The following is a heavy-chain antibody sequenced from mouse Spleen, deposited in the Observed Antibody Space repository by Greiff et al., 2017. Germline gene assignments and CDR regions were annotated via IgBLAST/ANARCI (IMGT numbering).Heavy chain of an antibody. D-gene: IGHD2-3*01. J-gene: IGHJ4*01. CDR1: GYTFTDYN. CDR2: INPNNGGT. CDR3: ARSLSMMVTPDYAMDY. V-gene: IGHV1-18*01. Sequence: EVQLQQSGPELVKPGASVKIPCKASGYTFTDYNMDWVKQSHGKSLEWIGDINPNNGGTIYNQKFKGKATLTVDKSSSTAYMELRSLTSEDTAVYYCARSLSMMVTPDYAMDYWGQGTSVTVSS.